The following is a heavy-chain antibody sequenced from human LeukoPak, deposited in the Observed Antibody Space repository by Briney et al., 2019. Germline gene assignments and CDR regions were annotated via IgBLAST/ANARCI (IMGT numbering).Heavy chain of an antibody. J-gene: IGHJ4*02. CDR1: GYTFTSYY. Sequence: ASVKVSCKASGYTFTSYYMHWVRQAPGQGLEWMGIINPSGGSTSYAQKFQGRVTMTRDTSTSTVYMELSSLRSEDTAVYYCAKAAKPHIAVAGSIDYWGQGTLVTVSS. CDR2: INPSGGST. V-gene: IGHV1-46*01. CDR3: AKAAKPHIAVAGSIDY. D-gene: IGHD6-19*01.